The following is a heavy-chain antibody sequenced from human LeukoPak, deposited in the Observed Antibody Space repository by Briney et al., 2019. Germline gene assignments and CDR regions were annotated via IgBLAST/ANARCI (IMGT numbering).Heavy chain of an antibody. CDR2: INPNSGGT. CDR1: GYTFTGYY. V-gene: IGHV1-2*02. D-gene: IGHD6-19*01. Sequence: ASVTVSCKASGYTFTGYYMHWVRQAPGQGLEWIGWINPNSGGTNYAQKFQGRVTMTRDTSISTAYMELSRLRSDDTAVYYCARGSVAALEYFQHWGQGTLVTVSS. J-gene: IGHJ1*01. CDR3: ARGSVAALEYFQH.